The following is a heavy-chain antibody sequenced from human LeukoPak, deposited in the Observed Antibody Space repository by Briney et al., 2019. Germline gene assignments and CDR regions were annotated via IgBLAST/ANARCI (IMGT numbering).Heavy chain of an antibody. CDR1: GFRFSDQW. Sequence: GESLKISCKASGFRFSDQWIGWVRQKPGKGLEWMGIIYPGDSDTRYSPSFQGQVTFSADKSISTAYLQWSSLKASDTAMYYCARQTGTYFDYWGQGNLVTVSS. D-gene: IGHD3-10*01. CDR2: IYPGDSDT. CDR3: ARQTGTYFDY. J-gene: IGHJ4*02. V-gene: IGHV5-51*01.